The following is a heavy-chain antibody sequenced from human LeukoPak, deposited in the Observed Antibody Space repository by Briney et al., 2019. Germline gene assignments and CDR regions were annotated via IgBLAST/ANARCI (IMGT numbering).Heavy chain of an antibody. CDR3: ARDREAAWYYYMDA. D-gene: IGHD6-13*01. J-gene: IGHJ6*03. CDR1: GFTFSSYS. CDR2: ISSSSSYI. V-gene: IGHV3-21*01. Sequence: GGSLRLSCAASGFTFSSYSMNWVRQAPGKGLEWVSSISSSSSYIYYADSVKGRFTISRDNAKNSLYLQMNSLRAEDTAVYYCARDREAAWYYYMDAWGKGTTVTISS.